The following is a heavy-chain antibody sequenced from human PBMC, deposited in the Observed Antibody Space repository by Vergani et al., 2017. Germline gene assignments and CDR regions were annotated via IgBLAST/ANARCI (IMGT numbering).Heavy chain of an antibody. CDR2: IYYSGST. CDR1: GGSISSSSYY. D-gene: IGHD1-1*01. V-gene: IGHV4-39*07. J-gene: IGHJ6*03. CDR3: ARTGTSIYYYYMDV. Sequence: QLQLQESGPGLVKPSETLFLTCTVSGGSISSSSYYWGWIRQPPGKGLEWIGSIYYSGSTYYNPSLKSRVTISVDTSKNQFSLKLSSVTAADTAVYYCARTGTSIYYYYMDVWGKGTTVTVSS.